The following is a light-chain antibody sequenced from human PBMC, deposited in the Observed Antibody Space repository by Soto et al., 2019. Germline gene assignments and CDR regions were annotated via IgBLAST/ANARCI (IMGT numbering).Light chain of an antibody. V-gene: IGKV1-8*01. CDR2: AAS. J-gene: IGKJ4*01. CDR1: QGISSY. Sequence: AIRMTQSPSSLSASTGERVTINCRVSQGISSYLAWYQQKPGKAPKLLIYAASTLQSGVPSRFSGSGSGTDFTLTISCLQSEDFATYYCQQYYSYPPLTFGGGTKVDIK. CDR3: QQYYSYPPLT.